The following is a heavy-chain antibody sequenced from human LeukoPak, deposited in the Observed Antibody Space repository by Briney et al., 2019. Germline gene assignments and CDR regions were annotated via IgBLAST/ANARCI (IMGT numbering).Heavy chain of an antibody. CDR1: GGSISSYY. J-gene: IGHJ4*02. CDR3: AGHHPRNTVDF. Sequence: SETLSLTCTVSGGSISSYYWSWIRQPPGKGLEWIGYIYYSGSTNYNPSLKSRVTISVDTSKNQFSLKLSSVTASDTAVYYCAGHHPRNTVDFWGQGTLVTVSS. V-gene: IGHV4-59*08. D-gene: IGHD2-8*02. CDR2: IYYSGST.